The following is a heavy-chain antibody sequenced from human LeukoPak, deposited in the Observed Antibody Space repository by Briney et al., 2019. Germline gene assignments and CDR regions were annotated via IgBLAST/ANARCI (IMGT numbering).Heavy chain of an antibody. J-gene: IGHJ5*02. CDR1: GFTFSSYA. CDR2: ISYDGSNK. CDR3: AKDIDTGGNSGSGFDR. D-gene: IGHD4-23*01. V-gene: IGHV3-30*01. Sequence: GGSLRLSCAASGFTFSSYAMHWVRQAPGKGLEWVAVISYDGSNKYYADSVKGRFTISRDNSKNTLYLQMDRLRPEDTALYYCAKDIDTGGNSGSGFDRWGQGTLVTVSS.